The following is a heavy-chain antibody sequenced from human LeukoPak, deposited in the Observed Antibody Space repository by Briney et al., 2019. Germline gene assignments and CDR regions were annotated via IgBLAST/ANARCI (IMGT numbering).Heavy chain of an antibody. D-gene: IGHD2-8*02. Sequence: QPGRSLGLSCAAPGFTFSSYGMHWVRQAPGKGLEWVAVISYDGSNKYYADSVKGRFTISRDNSKNTLYLQMNSLRAEDTAVYYCSAWSRSYYFDYWGQGTLVTVSS. CDR1: GFTFSSYG. J-gene: IGHJ4*02. CDR2: ISYDGSNK. V-gene: IGHV3-30*03. CDR3: SAWSRSYYFDY.